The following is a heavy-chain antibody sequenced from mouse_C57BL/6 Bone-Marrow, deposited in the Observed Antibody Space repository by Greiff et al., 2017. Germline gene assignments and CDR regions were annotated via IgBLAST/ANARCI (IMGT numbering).Heavy chain of an antibody. J-gene: IGHJ3*01. V-gene: IGHV1-7*01. CDR2: ITPSSGST. CDR3: ARGAYSSFAY. CDR1: GFTFTSYW. Sequence: VQLQQSGAELAKPGASVKLSCKASGFTFTSYWMHWVKQRPGQGLEWIGYITPSSGSTKYTQKFKDKATLTADKSSSTAYMQLSSLTYEDSAVYYCARGAYSSFAYWGQGTLVTVSA. D-gene: IGHD2-10*01.